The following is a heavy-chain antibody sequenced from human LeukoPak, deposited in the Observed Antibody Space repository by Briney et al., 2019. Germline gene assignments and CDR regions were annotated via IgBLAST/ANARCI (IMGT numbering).Heavy chain of an antibody. J-gene: IGHJ4*02. D-gene: IGHD2-2*01. V-gene: IGHV3-66*01. CDR2: FYSGGST. CDR1: GFTFSNYW. Sequence: GGSLRLSCAASGFTFSNYWMSWVRQAPGKGLEWVSMFYSGGSTFYADSVKGRFTIARDSSKNTLYLQMNTLRAEDTAVYYCVTYQLLLYGFDYWGQGTLVTVSS. CDR3: VTYQLLLYGFDY.